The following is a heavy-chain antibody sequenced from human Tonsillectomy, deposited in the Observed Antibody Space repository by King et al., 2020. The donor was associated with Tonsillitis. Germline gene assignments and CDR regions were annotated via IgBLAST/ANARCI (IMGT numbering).Heavy chain of an antibody. Sequence: VQLVGSGGGLVQPGGSLRLSCAASGFTFSSYWMSWVRQAPGKGLEWVANIKQDGSEKYYVDSVKGRFTISRDNAKNSLYLQMNSLRAEDTAVYYCARHPQQWLVTPRYYFDYWGQGTLVTVSS. CDR2: IKQDGSEK. D-gene: IGHD6-19*01. CDR1: GFTFSSYW. J-gene: IGHJ4*02. CDR3: ARHPQQWLVTPRYYFDY. V-gene: IGHV3-7*01.